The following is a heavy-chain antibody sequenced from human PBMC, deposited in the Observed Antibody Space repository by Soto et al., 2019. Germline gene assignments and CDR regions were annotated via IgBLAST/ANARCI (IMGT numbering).Heavy chain of an antibody. CDR1: GFTFSGYY. CDR3: ARGGGVGATRIDY. J-gene: IGHJ4*02. Sequence: QVQLVESEGDLVKPGGSLRLSCEASGFTFSGYYMSWIRQAPGKGLEWLSYISNSGDYTNYADSVKGRFTISRDNAKNSLYMQMNSLRVEDTAVYYCARGGGVGATRIDYWGQGILVTVSS. V-gene: IGHV3-11*05. D-gene: IGHD1-26*01. CDR2: ISNSGDYT.